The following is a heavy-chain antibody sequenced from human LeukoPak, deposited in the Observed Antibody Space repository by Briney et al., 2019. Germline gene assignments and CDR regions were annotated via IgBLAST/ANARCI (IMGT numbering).Heavy chain of an antibody. V-gene: IGHV3-30*02. D-gene: IGHD3-10*01. CDR3: AKDRDYYGSGTNWFDP. J-gene: IGHJ5*02. CDR1: RFIFANYA. Sequence: GGSLRLSCAASRFIFANYAMGWVRQTPGKGLEWVAFIRYDGSNKYYADSVKGRFTISRDNSKNTLYPQMNSLRAEDTAVYYCAKDRDYYGSGTNWFDPWGQGTLVTVSS. CDR2: IRYDGSNK.